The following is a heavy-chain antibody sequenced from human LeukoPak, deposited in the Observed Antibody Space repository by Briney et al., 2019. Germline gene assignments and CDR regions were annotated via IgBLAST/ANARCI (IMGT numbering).Heavy chain of an antibody. CDR3: ATSMGGGNIDY. V-gene: IGHV3-15*01. J-gene: IGHJ4*02. CDR1: GFTFSKAW. Sequence: GGSLRLSCTASGFTFSKAWMSWVRQAPGKGLEWVGRIRGRSDGETADYGAPVKGRFTISRDDSKNTVYLQMNSLRVDDTAVYYCATSMGGGNIDYWGQGTLVTVSS. CDR2: IRGRSDGETA. D-gene: IGHD3-16*01.